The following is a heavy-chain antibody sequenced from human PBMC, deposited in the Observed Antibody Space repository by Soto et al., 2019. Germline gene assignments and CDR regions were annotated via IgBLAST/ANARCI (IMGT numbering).Heavy chain of an antibody. J-gene: IGHJ5*02. Sequence: EVQVVESGGGLVQPGGSLRLSCAASGFIFSNYWMYWVRQALGKGLVWVSRINTDGSMTNYADSVKGRFTISRDNAKNTLYLQMSSLRVEDTAVYYCVGVTPRAWGQGTLVTVSS. CDR3: VGVTPRA. CDR2: INTDGSMT. CDR1: GFIFSNYW. V-gene: IGHV3-74*01. D-gene: IGHD2-8*01.